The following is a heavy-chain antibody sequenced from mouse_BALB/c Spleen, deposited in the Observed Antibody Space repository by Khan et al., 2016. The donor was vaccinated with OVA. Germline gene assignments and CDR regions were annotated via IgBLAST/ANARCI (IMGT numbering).Heavy chain of an antibody. CDR2: ISTYYGDV. CDR3: TGGAGGSRFAY. J-gene: IGHJ3*01. D-gene: IGHD3-2*01. CDR1: GYTFTDFT. Sequence: QVQLKQSGAELVRPGVSVKISCKGSGYTFTDFTIHWVKQSHALSLEWIGVISTYYGDVTYNQKFKGKATMTVDKSSSTTYMELARLTSEDSAIYYWTGGAGGSRFAYGGKGTLVTVSA. V-gene: IGHV1S137*01.